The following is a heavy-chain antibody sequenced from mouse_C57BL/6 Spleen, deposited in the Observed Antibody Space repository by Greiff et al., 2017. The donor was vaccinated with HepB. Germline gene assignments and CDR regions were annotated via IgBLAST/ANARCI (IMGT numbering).Heavy chain of an antibody. D-gene: IGHD2-14*01. J-gene: IGHJ2*01. Sequence: QVQLQQSGPELVKPGASVKISCKASGYAFSSSWMNWVKQRPGKGLEWIGRIYPGDGDTNYNGKFKGKATLTADKSSSTAYMQLSSLTSEDSAVYFCARKGVPYYFDYWGQGTTLTVSS. V-gene: IGHV1-82*01. CDR3: ARKGVPYYFDY. CDR1: GYAFSSSW. CDR2: IYPGDGDT.